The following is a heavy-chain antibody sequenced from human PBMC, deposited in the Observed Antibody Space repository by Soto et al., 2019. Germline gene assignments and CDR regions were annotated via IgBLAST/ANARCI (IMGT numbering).Heavy chain of an antibody. V-gene: IGHV3-9*01. D-gene: IGHD2-2*01. J-gene: IGHJ4*02. CDR3: ANGGQLLSEGGGY. CDR2: IRWNSGSI. CDR1: GFTFDDYA. Sequence: EVQLVESGGGLVQPGRSLRLSCAASGFTFDDYAMHWVRQAPGKGLEWVSGIRWNSGSIGYADSVKGRFTISRDNAKNALNTRRNGLRAGDTALYYCANGGQLLSEGGGYWGQGTRVTVSS.